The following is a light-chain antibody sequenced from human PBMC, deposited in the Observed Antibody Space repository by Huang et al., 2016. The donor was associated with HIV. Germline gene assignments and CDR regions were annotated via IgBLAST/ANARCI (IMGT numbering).Light chain of an antibody. CDR1: RGISTY. Sequence: DIQMTQSPSSLSASVGDRVTITCRASRGISTYLAWYQQRPGKAPKLLIYAASTSHSGVPSRFSGSGSWTDFTLTISSLQPEDFATYYCQNYNGAPWTFGQGTRVDIK. J-gene: IGKJ1*01. V-gene: IGKV1-27*01. CDR3: QNYNGAPWT. CDR2: AAS.